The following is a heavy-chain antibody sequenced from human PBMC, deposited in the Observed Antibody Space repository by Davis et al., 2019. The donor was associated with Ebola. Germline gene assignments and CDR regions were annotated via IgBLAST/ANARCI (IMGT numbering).Heavy chain of an antibody. CDR2: ISYDGSNK. V-gene: IGHV3-30-3*01. CDR1: GFTFSSYA. CDR3: ARGRYSSSSVYFDY. D-gene: IGHD6-6*01. J-gene: IGHJ4*02. Sequence: GESLKISCAASGFTFSSYAMHWVRQAPGKGLEWVAVISYDGSNKYYADSVKGRFTISRDNSKNSLYLQMNSLRDEDTAVYYCARGRYSSSSVYFDYWGQGTLVTVSS.